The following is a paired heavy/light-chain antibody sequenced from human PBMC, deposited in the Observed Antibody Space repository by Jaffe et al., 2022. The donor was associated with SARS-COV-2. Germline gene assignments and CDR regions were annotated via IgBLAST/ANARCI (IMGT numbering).Heavy chain of an antibody. Sequence: EVQLLESGGGLVQPGGSLRLSCAASGFTFSSYAMSWVRQAPGKGLEWVSAISGSGGSTYYADSVKGRFTISRDNSKNTLYLQMNSLRAEDTAVYYCAKESTYYYDSSGYWAFDYWGQGTLVTVSS. CDR1: GFTFSSYA. V-gene: IGHV3-23*01. CDR2: ISGSGGST. J-gene: IGHJ4*02. D-gene: IGHD3-22*01. CDR3: AKESTYYYDSSGYWAFDY.
Light chain of an antibody. CDR3: SSYTSSSTLQ. J-gene: IGLJ2*01. Sequence: QSALTQPASVSGSPGQSITISCTGTSSDVGGYNYVSWYQQHPGKAPKLMIYEVSNRPSGVSNRFSGSKSGNTASLTISGLQAEDEADYYCSSYTSSSTLQFGGGTKLTVL. CDR2: EVS. V-gene: IGLV2-14*01. CDR1: SSDVGGYNY.